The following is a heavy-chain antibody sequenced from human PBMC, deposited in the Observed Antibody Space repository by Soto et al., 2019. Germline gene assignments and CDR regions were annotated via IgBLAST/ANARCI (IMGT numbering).Heavy chain of an antibody. CDR1: GFSLSTSGVG. V-gene: IGHV2-5*02. CDR3: VRPYYDSGGYYFYFDY. J-gene: IGHJ4*02. D-gene: IGHD3-22*01. CDR2: IYWDDDK. Sequence: QITLKESGPTLVKPTQTLTLTCTFSGFSLSTSGVGVGWIRQPPGKALEWLALIYWDDDKRYSQSLKSRLTITKDTSKRQVVLTLTNMDPVDTATYFCVRPYYDSGGYYFYFDYWGQGTLVTVSS.